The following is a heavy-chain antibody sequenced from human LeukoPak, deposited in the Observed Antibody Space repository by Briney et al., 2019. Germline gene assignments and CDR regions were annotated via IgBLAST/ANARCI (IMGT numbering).Heavy chain of an antibody. CDR1: GFTFATYA. CDR3: AKGPYYYDSSGYYNWFDP. J-gene: IGHJ5*02. V-gene: IGHV3-23*01. Sequence: PGGSLRLSCAASGFTFATYAMSWVRQPPGKGLEWVSRISGSADITYYADSVKGRFTISRDNSKNTLYLQMNSLRAEDTAVYYCAKGPYYYDSSGYYNWFDPWGQGTLVTVSS. D-gene: IGHD3-22*01. CDR2: ISGSADIT.